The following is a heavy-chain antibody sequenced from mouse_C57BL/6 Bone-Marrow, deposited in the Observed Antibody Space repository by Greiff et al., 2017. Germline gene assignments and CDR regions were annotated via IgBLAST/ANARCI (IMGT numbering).Heavy chain of an antibody. D-gene: IGHD1-1*01. J-gene: IGHJ4*01. Sequence: VQLQQPGAELVKPGASVKMSCKASGYTFTSYWITWVKQRPGQGLEWIGDIYPGSGSTNYNEKFKSKATLTVDTSSSDAYMQLSSLTSEDSAVYYCARAHYYGSSYEYYAMDYWVQGTSVTVSS. V-gene: IGHV1-55*01. CDR1: GYTFTSYW. CDR2: IYPGSGST. CDR3: ARAHYYGSSYEYYAMDY.